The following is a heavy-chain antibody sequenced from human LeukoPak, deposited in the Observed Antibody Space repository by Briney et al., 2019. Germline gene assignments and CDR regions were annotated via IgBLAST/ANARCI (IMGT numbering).Heavy chain of an antibody. CDR2: ISAYNGKT. V-gene: IGHV1-18*01. D-gene: IGHD2/OR15-2a*01. Sequence: ASVKVSCKASLGTFISYAISWVRQAPGQGLEWMGWISAYNGKTHYAQKLQGRVTMPTHTPTSTAYMALRSLRSDDTAVYYRARDIPFAVLLTTDRAKFDYRGQGDLVTVSS. J-gene: IGHJ4*02. CDR3: ARDIPFAVLLTTDRAKFDY. CDR1: LGTFISYA.